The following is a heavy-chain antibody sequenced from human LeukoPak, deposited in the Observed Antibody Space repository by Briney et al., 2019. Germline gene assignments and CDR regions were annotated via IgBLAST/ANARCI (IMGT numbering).Heavy chain of an antibody. CDR2: IYHSGST. CDR1: GGSISSGGYY. Sequence: SQTLSLTCTVSGGSISSGGYYWSWIRQPPGKGLEWIGNIYHSGSTYYNPSLKSRVTISVDTSKNQFSLKLSSVTAADTAVYYCARDRKLLPVLDAFDVWGQGTMVTVSS. J-gene: IGHJ3*01. D-gene: IGHD2-15*01. CDR3: ARDRKLLPVLDAFDV. V-gene: IGHV4-30-2*01.